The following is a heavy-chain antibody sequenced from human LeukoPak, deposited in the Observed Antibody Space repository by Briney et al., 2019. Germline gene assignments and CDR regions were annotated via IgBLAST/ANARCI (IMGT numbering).Heavy chain of an antibody. J-gene: IGHJ3*02. CDR2: IYYSGST. CDR3: ARDSGYSYGSYAFDI. D-gene: IGHD5-18*01. Sequence: SETLSLTCTVSGGSISSHYWSWLRQPPGKGLEWIGYIYYSGSTNYNPSLKGRVTISVDASKNQFSLKLSAVTAADTAVYYCARDSGYSYGSYAFDIWGQGTMVTVSS. V-gene: IGHV4-59*11. CDR1: GGSISSHY.